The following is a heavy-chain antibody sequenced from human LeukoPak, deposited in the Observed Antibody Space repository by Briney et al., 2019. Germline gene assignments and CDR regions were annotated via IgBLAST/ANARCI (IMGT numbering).Heavy chain of an antibody. CDR3: ARDALILVDTGGNWFDP. J-gene: IGHJ5*02. Sequence: SETLSLTCAVYGGSFSGYYWSWIRQPPGKGLEWIGEINHSGSTNYNPSLKSRVTISVDTSKNQFSLKLSSVTAADTAVYYCARDALILVDTGGNWFDPWGQGTLVTVSS. V-gene: IGHV4-34*01. D-gene: IGHD5-18*01. CDR1: GGSFSGYY. CDR2: INHSGST.